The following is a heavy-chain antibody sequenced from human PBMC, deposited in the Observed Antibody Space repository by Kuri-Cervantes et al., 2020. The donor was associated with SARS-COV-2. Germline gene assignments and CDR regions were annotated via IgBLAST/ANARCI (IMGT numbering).Heavy chain of an antibody. Sequence: GESLKISCAASGFTFSSYSMNWVRQAPGKGLEWVSYISSSSSTIYYADSVKGRFTISGDNAKNSLYLQMNSLRDEDTAVYYCASRRFREGATGIDYWGQGTLVTVSS. CDR2: ISSSSSTI. CDR3: ASRRFREGATGIDY. CDR1: GFTFSSYS. D-gene: IGHD1-26*01. J-gene: IGHJ4*02. V-gene: IGHV3-48*02.